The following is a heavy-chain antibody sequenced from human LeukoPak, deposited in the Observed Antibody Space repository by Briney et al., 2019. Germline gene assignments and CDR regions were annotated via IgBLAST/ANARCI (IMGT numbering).Heavy chain of an antibody. CDR2: ISAYNGNT. CDR3: ARDITIFESGFDP. CDR1: GHTFTSYG. J-gene: IGHJ5*02. Sequence: ASVKVSCKASGHTFTSYGISWVRQAPGQGLEWMGWISAYNGNTSYAQKLQGRVTMTTDTSTSTAYMELRSLRSDDMAVYYCARDITIFESGFDPWGQGTLVTVSS. D-gene: IGHD3-3*01. V-gene: IGHV1-18*03.